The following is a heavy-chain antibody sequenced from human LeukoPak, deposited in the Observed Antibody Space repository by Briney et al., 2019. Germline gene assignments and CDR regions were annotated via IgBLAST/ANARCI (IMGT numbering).Heavy chain of an antibody. CDR2: IYPGEGIYATATT. Sequence: SETLSLTRSVSGVSISAYYWSWIRQSAGNRLEWIGRIYPGEGIYATATTSYNPSFKSRVTMSGDTSKNQLSLKLSSVTAADTAVYYCARDPTTVTTIFDSWGQGILVTVSS. J-gene: IGHJ4*02. CDR1: GVSISAYY. CDR3: ARDPTTVTTIFDS. D-gene: IGHD4-11*01. V-gene: IGHV4-4*07.